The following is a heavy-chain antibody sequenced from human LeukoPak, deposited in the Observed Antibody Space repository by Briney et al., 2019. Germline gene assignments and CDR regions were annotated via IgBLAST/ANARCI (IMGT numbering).Heavy chain of an antibody. CDR3: ARSIGGNYYFDY. V-gene: IGHV4-59*08. D-gene: IGHD4-23*01. CDR2: IYYSGST. Sequence: SEALSLTCTVSGGSISSYYWSWIRQPPGKGLEWIGYIYYSGSTNYNPSLKSRVTISVDTSKNQFSLKLSSVTAADTAVYYCARSIGGNYYFDYWGQGTLVTVSS. CDR1: GGSISSYY. J-gene: IGHJ4*02.